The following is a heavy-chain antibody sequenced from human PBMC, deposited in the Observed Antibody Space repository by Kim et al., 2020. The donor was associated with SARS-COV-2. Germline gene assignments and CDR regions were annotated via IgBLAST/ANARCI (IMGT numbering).Heavy chain of an antibody. D-gene: IGHD6-19*01. CDR1: GFTFSSYG. Sequence: GGSLRLSCAASGFTFSSYGMHWVRQAPGKGLEWVAVISYDGSNKYYADSVKGRFTISRDNSKNTLYLQMNSLRAEDTAVYYCAKDPYWDSSGWSVFDYWGQGTLVTVSS. J-gene: IGHJ4*02. CDR3: AKDPYWDSSGWSVFDY. V-gene: IGHV3-30*18. CDR2: ISYDGSNK.